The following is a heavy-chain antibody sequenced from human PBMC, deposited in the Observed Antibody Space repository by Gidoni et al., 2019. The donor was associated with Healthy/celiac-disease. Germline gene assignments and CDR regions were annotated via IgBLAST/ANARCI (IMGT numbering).Heavy chain of an antibody. CDR2: IYWNDDK. CDR3: AHSTQDYYDSSGYYGDAFDI. V-gene: IGHV2-5*01. Sequence: QITLKESGPTLVKPTQTLTLTCTFSGFSLSTSGVGVGWIRQPPGKALEWLALIYWNDDKRYSPSLKSRLTITKDPSKYQVVLTMTNMDPLDTATYYCAHSTQDYYDSSGYYGDAFDIWGQGTMVTVSS. J-gene: IGHJ3*02. CDR1: GFSLSTSGVG. D-gene: IGHD3-22*01.